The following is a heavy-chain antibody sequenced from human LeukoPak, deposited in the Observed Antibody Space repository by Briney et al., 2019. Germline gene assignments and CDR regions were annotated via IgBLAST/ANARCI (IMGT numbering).Heavy chain of an antibody. CDR1: GFTFSNYA. D-gene: IGHD1-26*01. CDR3: ARDRGIAGATIWYFDL. Sequence: HTGGSLRLSCAASGFTFSNYAMHWVRKAPGKGLEWVAAIWYDGSNKYFADSVKGRFTLSRDNSKNTLYLQMNSLRAEDKAVYYCARDRGIAGATIWYFDLWGRGTLVTVSS. V-gene: IGHV3-33*01. CDR2: IWYDGSNK. J-gene: IGHJ2*01.